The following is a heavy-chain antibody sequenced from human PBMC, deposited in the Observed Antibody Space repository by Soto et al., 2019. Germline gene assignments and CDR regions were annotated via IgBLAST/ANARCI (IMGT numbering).Heavy chain of an antibody. CDR2: IYYSGST. CDR3: ARDGGIAAAGPRFDY. Sequence: QVQLQESGPGLVKPSQTLSLTCTVSGGSISSGGYYWSWIRQHPGKGLEWIGYIYYSGSTYYNPSRKSRVTRSVDTAKNPFSLKLSSVTAADTAVYYCARDGGIAAAGPRFDYWGQGTLVTVSS. V-gene: IGHV4-31*03. CDR1: GGSISSGGYY. D-gene: IGHD6-13*01. J-gene: IGHJ4*02.